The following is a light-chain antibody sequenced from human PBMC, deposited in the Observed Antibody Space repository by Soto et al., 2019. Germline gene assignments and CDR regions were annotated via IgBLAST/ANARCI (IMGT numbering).Light chain of an antibody. CDR1: PSVSGSN. J-gene: IGKJ4*01. Sequence: EIVLTQSPGTLSLSPWERATLSCRASPSVSGSNLAWYQQKPGQAPRLLIYDASNRATGIPARFSGSGSGTDFTLTISSLEPEDFAVYYCQQRSNWPPSLTFGGGTKVDIK. V-gene: IGKV3-11*01. CDR3: QQRSNWPPSLT. CDR2: DAS.